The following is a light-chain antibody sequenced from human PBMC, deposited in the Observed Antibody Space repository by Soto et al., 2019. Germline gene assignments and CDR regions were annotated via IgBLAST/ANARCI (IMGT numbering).Light chain of an antibody. V-gene: IGKV3-11*01. CDR3: QHRNSLPPI. Sequence: EIILTQSPATLSLSPGERATLSCRASQRLSSSLVWYQQRPGQSPRLLIFDTSNRAAGVSARFSASGSGTVFTLAISILEPEDFAVYYCQHRNSLPPIFGRGTKL. J-gene: IGKJ4*01. CDR2: DTS. CDR1: QRLSSS.